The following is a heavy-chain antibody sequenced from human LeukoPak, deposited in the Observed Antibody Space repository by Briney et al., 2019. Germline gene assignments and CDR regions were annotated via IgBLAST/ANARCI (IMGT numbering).Heavy chain of an antibody. CDR3: ARQGPSLGYCSSTSCYTRFDP. CDR2: IFYSGST. J-gene: IGHJ5*02. D-gene: IGHD2-2*02. V-gene: IGHV4-39*01. Sequence: SETLSLTCTVSGGAISSSSYYWGWIRQPPGKGLEWIGNIFYSGSTYDNPSLKSRVTMSVDTSKNQFSLKLSSVTAADTAVYYCARQGPSLGYCSSTSCYTRFDPWGQGTLVTVSS. CDR1: GGAISSSSYY.